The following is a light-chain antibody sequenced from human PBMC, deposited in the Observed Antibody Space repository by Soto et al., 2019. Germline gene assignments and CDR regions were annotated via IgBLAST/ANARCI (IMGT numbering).Light chain of an antibody. CDR3: QTWGTGIGV. V-gene: IGLV4-69*01. CDR1: SGHISYA. J-gene: IGLJ3*02. Sequence: QTVVTQSPSASASLGASVKLTCTLSSGHISYAIARHQQQPEKGPRYLMKINSDGSHNKGDGIPDRFSGSSSGVERYLTISSLQSEDEADYYCQTWGTGIGVFGGGTKLTVL. CDR2: INSDGSH.